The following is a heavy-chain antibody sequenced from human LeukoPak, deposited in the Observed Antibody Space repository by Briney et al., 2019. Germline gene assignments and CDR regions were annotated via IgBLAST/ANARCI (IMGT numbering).Heavy chain of an antibody. J-gene: IGHJ4*02. Sequence: GGSLRLSCAASAFTFSNYWMSWVRQAPGKGLEGVANIKEDGSEKNYVDSVKGRFTISRDNAKNSLYLQMNSLRVDDTAVYYCARDRGYSTFDYWGQGTLVTVSS. CDR2: IKEDGSEK. D-gene: IGHD4-23*01. CDR3: ARDRGYSTFDY. V-gene: IGHV3-7*01. CDR1: AFTFSNYW.